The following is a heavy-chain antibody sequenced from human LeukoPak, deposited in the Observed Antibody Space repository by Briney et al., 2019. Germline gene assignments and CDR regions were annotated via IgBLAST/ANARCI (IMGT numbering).Heavy chain of an antibody. CDR2: ISSSGVST. V-gene: IGHV3-23*01. Sequence: PGGSLRLSCAASGFTFSSYAMSWVRQAPGRGLEWVSAISSSGVSTYYADSVKGRFSISRDNSKNTLYLQMNSLRAEDTAIYYCANWLGYFDSWGQGTLVTVSS. J-gene: IGHJ4*02. CDR1: GFTFSSYA. D-gene: IGHD6-19*01. CDR3: ANWLGYFDS.